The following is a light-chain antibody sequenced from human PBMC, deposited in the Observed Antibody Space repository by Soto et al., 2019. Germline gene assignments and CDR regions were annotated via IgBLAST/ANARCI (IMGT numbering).Light chain of an antibody. V-gene: IGLV1-40*01. CDR3: ATWDDSLNGVM. Sequence: QPVLTQPPSVSGAPGQRVTISCTGSSSNIGTGYDVQWYQQLPGTAPRLLIYGNSNRPSGVPDRLSGSKSGTSASLAISGLRSEDEADYYCATWDDSLNGVMFGGGTKLTVL. CDR1: SSNIGTGYD. J-gene: IGLJ3*02. CDR2: GNS.